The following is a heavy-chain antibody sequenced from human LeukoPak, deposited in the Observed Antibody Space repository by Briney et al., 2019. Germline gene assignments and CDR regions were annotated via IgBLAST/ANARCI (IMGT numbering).Heavy chain of an antibody. D-gene: IGHD3-22*01. J-gene: IGHJ4*02. CDR1: GGSFSGYY. CDR3: ARVRYYDSSDGSFDY. CDR2: INHSGST. V-gene: IGHV4-34*01. Sequence: SETLSLTCAVYGGSFSGYYWSWIRQPPGKGLEWIGEINHSGSTNYNPSLKSRVTISVDTSKNQFSLKLSSVTAADTAVYYCARVRYYDSSDGSFDYWGQGTLVTVSS.